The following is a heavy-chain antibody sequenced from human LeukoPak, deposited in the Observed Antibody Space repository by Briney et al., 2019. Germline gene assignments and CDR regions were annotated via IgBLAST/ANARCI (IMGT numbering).Heavy chain of an antibody. CDR2: IYSGGTT. CDR1: GFSVSNNY. CDR3: VRSPGSLFDY. Sequence: GGSLRLSCAASGFSVSNNYMTWVRQAPGKGLEWVSNIYSGGTTFYADSVKGRFTISRDNSKNTLYLQMNNVRAEDTALYHCVRSPGSLFDYWGQGTLVTVSS. V-gene: IGHV3-53*01. J-gene: IGHJ4*02.